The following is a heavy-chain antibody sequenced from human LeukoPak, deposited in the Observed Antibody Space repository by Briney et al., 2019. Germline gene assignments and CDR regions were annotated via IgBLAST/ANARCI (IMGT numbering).Heavy chain of an antibody. V-gene: IGHV3-23*01. D-gene: IGHD3-16*01. CDR2: ISGSGDST. CDR3: AKSKGGFDF. J-gene: IGHJ4*02. CDR1: GFTFSNYA. Sequence: GGSLRLSCAASGFTFSNYAMSWVRQAPGKGLEWVSGISGSGDSTYSADSVKGRLTISRDNSKNMLYLQMSSLRVEDTAVYYCAKSKGGFDFWGQGTLVTVSS.